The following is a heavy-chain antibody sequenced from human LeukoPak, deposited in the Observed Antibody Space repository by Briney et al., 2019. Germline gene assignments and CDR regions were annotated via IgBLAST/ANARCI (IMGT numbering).Heavy chain of an antibody. V-gene: IGHV3-7*01. D-gene: IGHD2/OR15-2a*01. CDR3: ARDGRNIYYYYYYMDV. J-gene: IGHJ6*03. CDR2: RKQDGSEE. CDR1: GFTLSSYW. Sequence: GGSLRLSCSASGFTLSSYWMSWVRQAPGKGLEWVANRKQDGSEEYYVDSVKGRFTISRDNAENSLYLQMNSLRAEDTAVYYCARDGRNIYYYYYYMDVWGKGTTVTVSS.